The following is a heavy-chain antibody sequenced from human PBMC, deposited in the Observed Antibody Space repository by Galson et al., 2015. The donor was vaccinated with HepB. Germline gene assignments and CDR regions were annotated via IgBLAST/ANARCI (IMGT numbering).Heavy chain of an antibody. CDR2: ISGSSSYI. D-gene: IGHD6-19*01. V-gene: IGHV3-21*01. CDR3: ARGGIAVAGVKRGGYYFDY. CDR1: GFTFSSYA. Sequence: SLRLSCAASGFTFSSYAMSWVRQAPGKGLEWVSAISGSSSYIYYADSVKGRFTISRDNAKNSLYLQMNSLRAEDTAVYYCARGGIAVAGVKRGGYYFDYWGQGTLVTVSS. J-gene: IGHJ4*02.